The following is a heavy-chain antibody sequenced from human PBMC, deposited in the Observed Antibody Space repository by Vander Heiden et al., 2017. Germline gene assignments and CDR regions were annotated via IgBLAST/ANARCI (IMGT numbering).Heavy chain of an antibody. J-gene: IGHJ3*02. CDR1: GYSFTTYW. V-gene: IGHV5-51*01. CDR3: ATNRIVAAFDAFDI. Sequence: EVQLVQSGTEVKKPGESLKISCKGSGYSFTTYWIAWVRQMPGKGLEWMGIIYPGDSDTRYSPSFQGQVTISADKSISTAYLQWNRLKASDTAMYYCATNRIVAAFDAFDIWGQGTMVTVSS. D-gene: IGHD6-13*01. CDR2: IYPGDSDT.